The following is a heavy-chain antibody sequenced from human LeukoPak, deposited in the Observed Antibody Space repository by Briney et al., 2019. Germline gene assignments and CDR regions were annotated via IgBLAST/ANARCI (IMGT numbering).Heavy chain of an antibody. D-gene: IGHD6-19*01. V-gene: IGHV3-7*03. J-gene: IGHJ4*02. CDR1: GFTLSSYA. Sequence: GGSLRLSCAASGFTLSSYAMHWVRQAPGKGLEWVANIKQDGSDRNYVTSVRGRFTISRDNAESSLFLQMNSLRAEDTAVYYCVRNLAVAGTCFDSWGQGTLVTVSS. CDR3: VRNLAVAGTCFDS. CDR2: IKQDGSDR.